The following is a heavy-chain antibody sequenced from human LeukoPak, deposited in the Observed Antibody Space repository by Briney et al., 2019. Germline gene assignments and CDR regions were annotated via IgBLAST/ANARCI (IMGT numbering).Heavy chain of an antibody. V-gene: IGHV4-30-2*01. CDR2: IYHSGST. J-gene: IGHJ4*02. CDR3: ARTSGAYSGYDYYFDY. Sequence: SETLSLTCAVSGGSISSGGYSWSWIRQPPGKGLEWIGYIYHSGSTYYNPSLKSRVTISVDRSKNQFSLKLSSVTAADTAVYYCARTSGAYSGYDYYFDYWGQGTLATVSS. D-gene: IGHD5-12*01. CDR1: GGSISSGGYS.